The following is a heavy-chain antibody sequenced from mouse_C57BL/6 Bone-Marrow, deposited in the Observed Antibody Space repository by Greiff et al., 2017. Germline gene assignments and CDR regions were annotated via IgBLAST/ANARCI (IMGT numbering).Heavy chain of an antibody. CDR3: ARSYDDDEYSMDY. V-gene: IGHV1-64*01. J-gene: IGHJ4*01. CDR2: MHPNGGSP. CDR1: GYTFTNYW. D-gene: IGHD2-4*01. Sequence: VQLQQPGAELVKPGASVKLSCKASGYTFTNYWMHWVKQRPGQGLEWIGMMHPNGGSPDYNEKFKSEATLSVDTSSRTAYMELSSLTAEDSAVYYCARSYDDDEYSMDYWGQGTSVTVSS.